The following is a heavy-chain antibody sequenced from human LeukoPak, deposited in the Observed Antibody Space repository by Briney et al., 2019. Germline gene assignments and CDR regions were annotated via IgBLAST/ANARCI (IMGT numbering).Heavy chain of an antibody. CDR1: GGSISSSSYY. CDR3: ARRCSSTSCYTGTDY. D-gene: IGHD2-2*02. Sequence: SETLSRTCTVSGGSISSSSYYWGWIRQPPGKGLEWIGSIYYSGSTYYNPSLKSRVTISVDTSKNQFSLKLSSVTAADTAVYYCARRCSSTSCYTGTDYWGQGTLVTVSS. J-gene: IGHJ4*02. CDR2: IYYSGST. V-gene: IGHV4-39*01.